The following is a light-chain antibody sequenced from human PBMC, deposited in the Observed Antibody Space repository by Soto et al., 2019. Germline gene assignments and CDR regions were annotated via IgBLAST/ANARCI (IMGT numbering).Light chain of an antibody. V-gene: IGLV1-51*01. J-gene: IGLJ1*01. Sequence: QSVLTQPPSVSGTPGQRVIISCSGSSSNIGGNSVSWYQQLPGTAPKLLIYDDDKRPSGIPDRFSGSKSGTSATLGITGFQTGDEADYYCGSWDSSLSAYVFGTGTKVTVL. CDR2: DDD. CDR3: GSWDSSLSAYV. CDR1: SSNIGGNS.